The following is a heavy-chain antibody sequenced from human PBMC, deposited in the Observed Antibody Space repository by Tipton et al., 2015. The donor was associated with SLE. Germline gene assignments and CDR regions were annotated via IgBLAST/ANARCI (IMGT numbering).Heavy chain of an antibody. CDR1: GGSISSGSYY. D-gene: IGHD3-10*01. V-gene: IGHV4-39*07. CDR3: ARGNYASESYYRLYMDV. Sequence: TLSLTCTVSGGSISSGSYYWSWIRQPAGKGLEWIGSVYYSGYTFYNPSLKSRVTISGDTSKNQFSLRVSSVTAADTAVYYCARGNYASESYYRLYMDVWGKGTTVTVSS. J-gene: IGHJ6*03. CDR2: VYYSGYT.